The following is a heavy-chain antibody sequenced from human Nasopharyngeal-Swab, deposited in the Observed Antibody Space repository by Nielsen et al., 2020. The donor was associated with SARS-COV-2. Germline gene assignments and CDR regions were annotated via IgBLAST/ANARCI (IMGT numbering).Heavy chain of an antibody. J-gene: IGHJ4*02. D-gene: IGHD3-10*01. CDR1: GFTFSSYG. V-gene: IGHV3-48*02. Sequence: GESLKISCAASGFTFSSYGMNWVRQAPGKGLEWVSYISSSSSTIYYADSVKGRFTISRDNAKNSLYLQMNSLRDEDTAVYYCARGHLWFGELSRQNDYWGQGTLVTVSS. CDR3: ARGHLWFGELSRQNDY. CDR2: ISSSSSTI.